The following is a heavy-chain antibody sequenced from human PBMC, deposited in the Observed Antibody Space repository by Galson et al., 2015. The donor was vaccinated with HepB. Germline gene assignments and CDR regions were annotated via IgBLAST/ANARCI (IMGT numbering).Heavy chain of an antibody. V-gene: IGHV3-23*01. D-gene: IGHD6-19*01. Sequence: SLRLSCAVSGFTFSYYAMSWVRQAPGKGLEWVSAITPSGDNTYSADSMKGRFTISRDNAQNTLFLQMNSLRADDTAIYFCAKVFPEKTDGWYRQALYYCDSWGHGTRVTVSS. CDR2: ITPSGDNT. CDR1: GFTFSYYA. J-gene: IGHJ4*01. CDR3: AKVFPEKTDGWYRQALYYCDS.